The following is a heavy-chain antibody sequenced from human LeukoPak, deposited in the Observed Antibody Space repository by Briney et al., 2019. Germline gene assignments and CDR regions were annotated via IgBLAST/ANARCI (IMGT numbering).Heavy chain of an antibody. J-gene: IGHJ3*02. V-gene: IGHV4-34*01. Sequence: SETLSLTCAVYGGSFSGYYWSWIRDPPGKGLEWIGEINHSGSTNYNPSLKSRVTISVDTSKNQFSLKLSSVTAADTAVYYCARLLLEDAFDIWGQGTMVTVSS. CDR1: GGSFSGYY. D-gene: IGHD1-1*01. CDR2: INHSGST. CDR3: ARLLLEDAFDI.